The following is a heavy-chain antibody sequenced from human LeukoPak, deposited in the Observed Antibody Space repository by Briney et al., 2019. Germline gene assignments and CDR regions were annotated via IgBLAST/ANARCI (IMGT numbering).Heavy chain of an antibody. V-gene: IGHV4-34*12. J-gene: IGHJ6*03. D-gene: IGHD1-26*01. CDR1: GGSFSGYY. CDR2: VIHSGST. Sequence: SETLSLTCAVYGGSFSGYYWSWIRQPPGKGLEGIGEVIHSGSTDCNPSLKSRVTISIDTSKNQFSLKLSSVTAADTAVYYCARGGGSYYMDVWGKGTTVTVSS. CDR3: ARGGGSYYMDV.